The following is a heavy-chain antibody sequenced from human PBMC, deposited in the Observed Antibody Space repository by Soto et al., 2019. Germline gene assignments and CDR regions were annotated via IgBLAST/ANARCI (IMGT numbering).Heavy chain of an antibody. V-gene: IGHV3-30*18. CDR3: AKEASSSLGWGYWTPTDY. J-gene: IGHJ4*02. Sequence: VQLLESGGGLAQPGGSLRLSCAASGFTFSSYAMSWVRQAPGKGLEWVAVISYDGSNKYYADSVKGRFTISRDNSKNTLYLQMNSLRAEDTAVYYCAKEASSSLGWGYWTPTDYWGQGTLVTVSS. D-gene: IGHD6-6*01. CDR2: ISYDGSNK. CDR1: GFTFSSYA.